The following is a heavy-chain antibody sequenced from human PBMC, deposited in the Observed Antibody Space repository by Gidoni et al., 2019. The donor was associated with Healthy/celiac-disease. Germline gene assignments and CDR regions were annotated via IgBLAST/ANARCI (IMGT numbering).Heavy chain of an antibody. CDR3: AGGGGDGGGYYFDY. J-gene: IGHJ4*02. CDR1: GRTLSSYA. Sequence: QVQLVQSGAEVKRPGSSVQVSCKASGRTLSSYAISWVRQARGHGLEWMGGIIPIFGAENSAKRFRGKVTITADESTSTAEVELRSLGFGETAVYYCAGGGGDGGGYYFDYWGQGTLVTVSS. V-gene: IGHV1-69*01. D-gene: IGHD2-21*01. CDR2: IIPIFGAE.